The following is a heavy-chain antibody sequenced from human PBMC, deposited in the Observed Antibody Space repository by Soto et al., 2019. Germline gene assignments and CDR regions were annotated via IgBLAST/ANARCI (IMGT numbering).Heavy chain of an antibody. CDR1: GGTFSSYA. J-gene: IGHJ6*02. V-gene: IGHV1-69*13. CDR3: ARDHAVVRGVINYYYYGMDV. D-gene: IGHD3-10*01. CDR2: IIPIFGTA. Sequence: GASVKVSCKASGGTFSSYAISWVRQAPGQGLEWMGGIIPIFGTANYAQKFQGRVTITADESTSTAYMELSSLRSEDTAVYYCARDHAVVRGVINYYYYGMDVWGQGTTVTVSS.